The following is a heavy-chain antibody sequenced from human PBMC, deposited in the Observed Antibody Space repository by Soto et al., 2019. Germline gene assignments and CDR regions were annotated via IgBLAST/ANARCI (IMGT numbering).Heavy chain of an antibody. CDR1: GFTFSSYA. V-gene: IGHV3-23*01. J-gene: IGHJ4*02. CDR3: SRRTSGWYFDY. CDR2: ISGSGGST. D-gene: IGHD6-19*01. Sequence: EVQLLESGGGLVQPGGSLRLSCAASGFTFSSYAMSWVRQAPGKGLEWVSVISGSGGSTYYADSVKGRFTISRDNSKNTLYLQMNSLRAEDTAVYYCSRRTSGWYFDYWGQGPLVTVSS.